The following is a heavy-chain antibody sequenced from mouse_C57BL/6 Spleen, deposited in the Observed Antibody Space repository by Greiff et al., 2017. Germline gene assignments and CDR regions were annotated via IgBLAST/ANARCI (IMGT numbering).Heavy chain of an antibody. D-gene: IGHD1-1*01. CDR3: ARYYGSGRGAMDY. V-gene: IGHV1-69*01. Sequence: QVQLQQPGAELVMPGASVKLSCKASGYTFTSYWMHWVKQRPGQGLEWIGEIDPSDSYTNYNQKFKGKSTLTVDKSSSTAYMQLSSLTSEDSAVYYCARYYGSGRGAMDYWGQGTSVTVSS. CDR2: IDPSDSYT. J-gene: IGHJ4*01. CDR1: GYTFTSYW.